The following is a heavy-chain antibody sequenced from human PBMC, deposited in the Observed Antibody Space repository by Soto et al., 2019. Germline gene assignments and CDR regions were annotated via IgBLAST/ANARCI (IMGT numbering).Heavy chain of an antibody. CDR3: ARGRSSSLFYYYYYGMDV. V-gene: IGHV4-34*01. CDR2: INHSGST. J-gene: IGHJ6*02. Sequence: SETLSLTCAVYRASFSVYYLSCMRQPPGKGLEWIGEINHSGSTNYNPSLKSRVTISVDTSKNQFSLKLSSVTAADTAVYYCARGRSSSLFYYYYYGMDVWGQGTTVTVSS. CDR1: RASFSVYY. D-gene: IGHD6-6*01.